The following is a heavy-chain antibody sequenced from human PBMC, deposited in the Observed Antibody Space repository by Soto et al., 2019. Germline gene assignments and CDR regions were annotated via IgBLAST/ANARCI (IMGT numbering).Heavy chain of an antibody. J-gene: IGHJ4*02. V-gene: IGHV3-53*02. CDR1: GFTVSNNY. CDR2: IYSHGDT. D-gene: IGHD2-15*01. Sequence: EVRLVETGGDLIQPGGSLRLSCAVSGFTVSNNYMYWVRQPPGKGLEWVSLIYSHGDTRYADSVRGRFTVSRDNSKNTLYLQINSLRREDTAVYYCARTTDSGGNGGFWGQGTLVTVSS. CDR3: ARTTDSGGNGGF.